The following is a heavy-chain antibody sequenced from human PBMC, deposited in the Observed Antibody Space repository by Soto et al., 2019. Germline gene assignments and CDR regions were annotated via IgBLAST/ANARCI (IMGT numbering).Heavy chain of an antibody. J-gene: IGHJ4*02. Sequence: EVQLLESGGALVQPGGSLRLSCEASGFTYVKYAMSWVRQAPGKGLEWVSGISGDAGRTFYADSVKGRFTISRDNSKNTVYLQMNSLRVDDTAVYYCVKDTVVAINGGDFDYWGQGTLVTVSS. CDR3: VKDTVVAINGGDFDY. CDR1: GFTYVKYA. CDR2: ISGDAGRT. D-gene: IGHD2-2*01. V-gene: IGHV3-23*01.